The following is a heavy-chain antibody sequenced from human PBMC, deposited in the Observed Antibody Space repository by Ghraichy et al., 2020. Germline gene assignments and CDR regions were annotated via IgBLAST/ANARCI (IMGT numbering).Heavy chain of an antibody. J-gene: IGHJ6*02. Sequence: SETLSLTCAVYGGSFSGYYWSWIRQPPGKGLEWLGEINHSGSTNYNPSLKSRVTISVDTSKNQFSLKLSSVTAADTAVYYCARGVPATAIRVYYYYAMDVWGQGTTVTVSS. CDR3: ARGVPATAIRVYYYYAMDV. CDR1: GGSFSGYY. V-gene: IGHV4-34*01. D-gene: IGHD2-2*02. CDR2: INHSGST.